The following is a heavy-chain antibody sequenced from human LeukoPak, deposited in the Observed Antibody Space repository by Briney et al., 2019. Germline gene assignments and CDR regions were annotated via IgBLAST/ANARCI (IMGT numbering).Heavy chain of an antibody. J-gene: IGHJ4*02. V-gene: IGHV3-33*01. D-gene: IGHD6-19*01. Sequence: GTSLRLSCAASGFTFSAYGMHWVRQAPGKGPEWVALIWHDGSNENYADSVRGRFTISRDNSKNTLYLQINSPRADDTAVYYCARWSQYSGGGWYELDYWGQGTRVTVPS. CDR3: ARWSQYSGGGWYELDY. CDR2: IWHDGSNE. CDR1: GFTFSAYG.